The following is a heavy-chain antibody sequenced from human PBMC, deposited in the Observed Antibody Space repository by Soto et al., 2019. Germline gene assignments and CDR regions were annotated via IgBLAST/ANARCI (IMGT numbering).Heavy chain of an antibody. D-gene: IGHD2-21*02. Sequence: SETPSLIFTVSGIHISNYYCAWIRQPPGKGLDWIGSINYSGNTYYNPSLKSRDNIYVDMSKIQFSLNLSSVTAADTALYYCARHLGTVVVTGIPPWFDPRGQGTPVTVS. CDR2: INYSGNT. CDR1: GIHISNYY. V-gene: IGHV4-39*01. J-gene: IGHJ5*01. CDR3: ARHLGTVVVTGIPPWFDP.